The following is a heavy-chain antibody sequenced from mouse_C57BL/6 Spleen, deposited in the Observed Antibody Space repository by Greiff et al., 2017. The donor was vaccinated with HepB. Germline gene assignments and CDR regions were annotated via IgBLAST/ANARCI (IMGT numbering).Heavy chain of an antibody. Sequence: QVPLQQSGAELLTPGASVQLSCKATGYTFTGYWIEWVKQRPGHGLEWIGEILPGSCSTNYNEKFKGKATFTADTSSNTAYMQLRSLTTEDSAIYYCAREGVLDSGNYLFAYWGQGTLVTVSA. CDR1: GYTFTGYW. CDR3: AREGVLDSGNYLFAY. CDR2: ILPGSCST. D-gene: IGHD2-1*01. V-gene: IGHV1-9*01. J-gene: IGHJ3*01.